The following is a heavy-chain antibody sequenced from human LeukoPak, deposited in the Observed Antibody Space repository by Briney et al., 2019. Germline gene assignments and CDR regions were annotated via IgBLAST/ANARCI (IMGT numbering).Heavy chain of an antibody. CDR2: INPNSGGT. CDR1: GDTFTGYY. CDR3: ASIRRIYDSSGSSFDY. Sequence: ASVKVSCKASGDTFTGYYMHWVRQAPGEGLEWMGRINPNSGGTNYAQKFQGRVTMTRDTSISTAYMELSRLRSDDTAVYYCASIRRIYDSSGSSFDYWGQGTLVTVSS. J-gene: IGHJ4*02. V-gene: IGHV1-2*06. D-gene: IGHD3-22*01.